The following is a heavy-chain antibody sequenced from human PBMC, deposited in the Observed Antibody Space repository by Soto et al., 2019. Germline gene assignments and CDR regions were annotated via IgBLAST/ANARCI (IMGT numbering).Heavy chain of an antibody. Sequence: SETLSLTCAVYGGYFSCYYWSLIRPPPGKGLEWIGEINHSGSTNYNPSLKSRVTISVDTSKNQFSLRLRSVTAADTAVYYCARADYEILTGSYAMDVWGQGTTVTVSS. CDR1: GGYFSCYY. V-gene: IGHV4-34*01. J-gene: IGHJ6*02. CDR2: INHSGST. CDR3: ARADYEILTGSYAMDV. D-gene: IGHD3-9*01.